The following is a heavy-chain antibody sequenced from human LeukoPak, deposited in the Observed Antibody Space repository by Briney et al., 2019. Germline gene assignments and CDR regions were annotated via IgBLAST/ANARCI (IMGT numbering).Heavy chain of an antibody. CDR3: ARDLGYSYGYGFDY. Sequence: GASVKVSCKVSGYTLTELSMHWVRQAPGKGLEWMGGFDPEDGETIYAQKFQGRVTITADESTSTAYMELSSLRSEDTAVYYCARDLGYSYGYGFDYWGQGTLVTVSS. J-gene: IGHJ4*02. CDR2: FDPEDGET. D-gene: IGHD5-18*01. V-gene: IGHV1-24*01. CDR1: GYTLTELS.